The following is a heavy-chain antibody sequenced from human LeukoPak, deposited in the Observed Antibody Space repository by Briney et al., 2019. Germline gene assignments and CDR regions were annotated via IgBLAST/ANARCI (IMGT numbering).Heavy chain of an antibody. V-gene: IGHV3-30*18. CDR3: AKLVGSSPQYGMDV. Sequence: GGSLRLSCAASGFTFSSYGMHWVRQAPGKGLEWVAVISYDGSNKYYADSVKGRFTISRDNSKNTLYLQINSLRAEDTAVYYCAKLVGSSPQYGMDVWGKGTTVTVSS. D-gene: IGHD6-13*01. CDR2: ISYDGSNK. CDR1: GFTFSSYG. J-gene: IGHJ6*04.